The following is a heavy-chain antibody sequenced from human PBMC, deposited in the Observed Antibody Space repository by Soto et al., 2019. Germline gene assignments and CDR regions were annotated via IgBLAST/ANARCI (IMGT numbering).Heavy chain of an antibody. CDR1: GFTFSDYY. V-gene: IGHV3-23*01. CDR2: ISGNGGT. J-gene: IGHJ4*02. D-gene: IGHD3-22*01. Sequence: GGSLRLSCAASGFTFSDYYMSWVRQAPGKGLEWVSTISGNGGTSYADFVRGRFTISRDNSKNTLYLQMNSLRAEDTAVYYCAKDAAGSGWLSDYWGQGTRVTVSS. CDR3: AKDAAGSGWLSDY.